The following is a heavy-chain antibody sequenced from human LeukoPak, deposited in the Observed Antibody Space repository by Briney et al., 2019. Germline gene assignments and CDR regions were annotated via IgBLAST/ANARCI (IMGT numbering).Heavy chain of an antibody. CDR2: ISSSSSYI. CDR1: GFTFSSYS. V-gene: IGHV3-21*01. CDR3: ARALDYDILTGYLDY. D-gene: IGHD3-9*01. Sequence: PGGSLRLSCAASGFTFSSYSMNWVRQAPGKGLEWVSSISSSSSYIYYADSVKGRFTISRDNAKNSLYLQMNSLRAEDTAVYYCARALDYDILTGYLDYWGQGTLVTVSS. J-gene: IGHJ4*02.